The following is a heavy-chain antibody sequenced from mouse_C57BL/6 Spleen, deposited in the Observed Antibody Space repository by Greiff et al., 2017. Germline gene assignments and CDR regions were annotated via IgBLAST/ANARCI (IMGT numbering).Heavy chain of an antibody. CDR1: GYTFTDYE. CDR2: IDPETGGT. V-gene: IGHV1-15*01. Sequence: QVQLQQSGAELVRPGASVTLSCKASGYTFTDYEMHWVKQTPVHGLEWIGAIDPETGGTAYNQKFKGKAILTADKSSSTAYMELRSLTSEDSAVYYCTRRAGNYRYAMDYWGQGTSVTVSS. J-gene: IGHJ4*01. CDR3: TRRAGNYRYAMDY. D-gene: IGHD2-1*01.